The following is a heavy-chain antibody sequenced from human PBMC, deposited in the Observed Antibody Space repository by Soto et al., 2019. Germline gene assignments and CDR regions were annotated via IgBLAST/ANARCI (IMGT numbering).Heavy chain of an antibody. D-gene: IGHD3-22*01. V-gene: IGHV3-48*01. CDR3: ARDRFYYGSSGYYYFDY. Sequence: EVQLVESGGALVQPGGSLRLSCAASGFTFSSYSMNWVRQAPGKGLEWVSYISSNSGTMYYADSVKGRFTISRDNAKNSLELQMNSLRAEYTAVYYCARDRFYYGSSGYYYFDYWGQGTLVTVSS. J-gene: IGHJ4*02. CDR2: ISSNSGTM. CDR1: GFTFSSYS.